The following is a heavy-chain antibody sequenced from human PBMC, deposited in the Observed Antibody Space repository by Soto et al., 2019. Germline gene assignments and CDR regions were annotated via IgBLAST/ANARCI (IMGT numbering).Heavy chain of an antibody. D-gene: IGHD4-17*01. CDR1: GGTLSSYA. J-gene: IGHJ1*01. CDR2: IIPIFGTA. CDR3: ARDSPDYGGNSCAY. Sequence: SVKVSCQASGGTLSSYAISWGRQGSGQGLEWMGGIIPIFGTANYAQKFQGRVTITADESTSTAYMELSSLRSEDTAVYYCARDSPDYGGNSCAYWGQGTLVTVSS. V-gene: IGHV1-69*01.